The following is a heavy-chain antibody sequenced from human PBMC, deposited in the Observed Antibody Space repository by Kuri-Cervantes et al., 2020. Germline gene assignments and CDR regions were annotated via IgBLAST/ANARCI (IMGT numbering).Heavy chain of an antibody. V-gene: IGHV3-30-3*01. Sequence: GGSLRLSCAASGFTFSSYAMHWVRQAPGKGLEWVAVISYDGSNKYYADSVKGRFTISRDNSKNTLYLQMNSLRAEDTAVYYCARVGPGGFLDYWGQGTLVTVSS. CDR2: ISYDGSNK. J-gene: IGHJ4*02. CDR1: GFTFSSYA. CDR3: ARVGPGGFLDY. D-gene: IGHD1-26*01.